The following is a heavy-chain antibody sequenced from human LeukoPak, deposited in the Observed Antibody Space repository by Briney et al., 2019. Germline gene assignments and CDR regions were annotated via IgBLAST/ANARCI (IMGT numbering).Heavy chain of an antibody. V-gene: IGHV1-46*01. CDR1: GYTFTDYY. CDR2: IDPSGGST. CDR3: ASLSAMEGY. J-gene: IGHJ4*02. D-gene: IGHD2-2*01. Sequence: GASVKISCKTSGYTFTDYYIQWVRQAPGQGLEWMGMIDPSGGSTIYIQKLQGRITMTRDTSTSTVYMELSSLRSEDTAVYYCASLSAMEGYWGQGTLVTVSS.